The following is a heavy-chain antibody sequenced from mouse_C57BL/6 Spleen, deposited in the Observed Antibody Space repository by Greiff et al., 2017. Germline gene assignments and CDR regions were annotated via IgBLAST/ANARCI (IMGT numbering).Heavy chain of an antibody. CDR2: IDPSDSET. D-gene: IGHD2-1*01. J-gene: IGHJ2*01. CDR1: GYTFTSYW. CDR3: ARWDGNYFDY. Sequence: QVQLQQPGAELVRPGSSVKLSCKASGYTFTSYWMHWVKQRPIQGLEWIGNIDPSDSETHYNQKFKDKATLTVDKSSSTAYMQRSSLTSEDSAVYYCARWDGNYFDYWGQGTTLTVSS. V-gene: IGHV1-52*01.